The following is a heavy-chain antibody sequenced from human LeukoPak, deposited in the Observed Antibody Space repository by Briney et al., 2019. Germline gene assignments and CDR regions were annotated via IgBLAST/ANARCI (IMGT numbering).Heavy chain of an antibody. Sequence: TGGSLRLSCAASGFTFSNAWMSWVRQAPGKGLEWVGRIKSKTDGGTTDYAAPVKGRFTISRDDSKNTLYLQMNSLRAEDTAVYYCARASYPMARFLEIDPWGQGTLVTVSS. J-gene: IGHJ5*02. D-gene: IGHD3-10*01. CDR2: IKSKTDGGTT. CDR3: ARASYPMARFLEIDP. CDR1: GFTFSNAW. V-gene: IGHV3-15*01.